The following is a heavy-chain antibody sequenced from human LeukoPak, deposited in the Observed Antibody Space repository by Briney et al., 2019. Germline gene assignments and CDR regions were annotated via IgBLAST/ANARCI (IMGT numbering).Heavy chain of an antibody. J-gene: IGHJ3*02. V-gene: IGHV1-69*13. Sequence: GASVNVSCKASGGTFSSYAISWVRQAPGQGLEWMGGIIPIFGTANYAQKFQGRVTITADESTSTAYMELSSLRSEDTAVYYCARGTIAAAAHDAFDIWGQGTMVTVSS. CDR1: GGTFSSYA. CDR3: ARGTIAAAAHDAFDI. CDR2: IIPIFGTA. D-gene: IGHD6-13*01.